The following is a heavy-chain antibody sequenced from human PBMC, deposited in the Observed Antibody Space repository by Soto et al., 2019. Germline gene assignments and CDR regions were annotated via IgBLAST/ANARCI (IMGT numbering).Heavy chain of an antibody. V-gene: IGHV1-58*01. Sequence: SVKVSCKASGFTFTSSAVQWVRQARGQRLEWIGWIVVGSGNTNYAQKFQGRVTITRDMSTSTAYMELSSLRSEDTAVYYCAADLTSIAARPGWGQGTMVTVSS. J-gene: IGHJ3*01. D-gene: IGHD6-6*01. CDR1: GFTFTSSA. CDR3: AADLTSIAARPG. CDR2: IVVGSGNT.